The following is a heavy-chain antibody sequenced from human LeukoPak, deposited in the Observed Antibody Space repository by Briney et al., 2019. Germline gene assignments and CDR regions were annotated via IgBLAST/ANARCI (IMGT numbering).Heavy chain of an antibody. CDR3: ARDWPSRITMVRGNWFDP. CDR1: GYTFTSYA. Sequence: ASVKVSCKASGYTFTSYAMHWVRQAPGQRLEWMGWINAGNGNTKYSQKFQGRVTITRDTSASTAYMELSSLRSEDTAVYYCARDWPSRITMVRGNWFDPWGQGTLVTVSS. CDR2: INAGNGNT. J-gene: IGHJ5*02. D-gene: IGHD3-10*01. V-gene: IGHV1-3*01.